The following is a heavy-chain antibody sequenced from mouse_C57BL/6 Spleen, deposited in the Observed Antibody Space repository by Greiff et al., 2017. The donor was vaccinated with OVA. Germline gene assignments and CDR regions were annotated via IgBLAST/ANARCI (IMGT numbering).Heavy chain of an antibody. CDR2: INPNNGGT. CDR3: ATRGFYYAMDY. J-gene: IGHJ4*01. Sequence: VQLQQSGPELVKPGASVKISCKASGYTFTDYYMNWVKQSHGKSLEWIGDINPNNGGTSYNQKVKGKATLTVDKSSSTAYMELRSLTSEDSAVYYCATRGFYYAMDYWGQGTSVTVSS. V-gene: IGHV1-26*01. CDR1: GYTFTDYY.